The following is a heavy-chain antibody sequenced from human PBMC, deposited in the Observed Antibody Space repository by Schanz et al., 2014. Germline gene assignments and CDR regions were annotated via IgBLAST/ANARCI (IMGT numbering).Heavy chain of an antibody. CDR2: ISAYNGNM. V-gene: IGHV1-18*04. D-gene: IGHD3-22*01. J-gene: IGHJ4*02. Sequence: QVQLVQSGAEVQKPGASVMLSCKTSGYSFNLFGVSWVRQAPGQGLEWMGWISAYNGNMNYAPKFQGRVTMTTDTSTSTAYMKLRNLRSDDTAVYYCVRDGDERLVVIFDQWGQGTLVTVSS. CDR3: VRDGDERLVVIFDQ. CDR1: GYSFNLFG.